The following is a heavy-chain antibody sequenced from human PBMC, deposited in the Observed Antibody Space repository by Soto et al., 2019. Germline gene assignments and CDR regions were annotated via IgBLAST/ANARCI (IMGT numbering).Heavy chain of an antibody. J-gene: IGHJ3*02. CDR1: AGSISIYY. D-gene: IGHD3-22*01. Sequence: SETLSLTCTVFAGSISIYYWSWIRPPPGKGLEWIGYIYYSGSTNYNPSLQSRVTISVDTSKNQFSLKLSSVTAADMAVYYCARVPSYYDSSGHFDIWGEGTMVTVS. CDR3: ARVPSYYDSSGHFDI. CDR2: IYYSGST. V-gene: IGHV4-59*01.